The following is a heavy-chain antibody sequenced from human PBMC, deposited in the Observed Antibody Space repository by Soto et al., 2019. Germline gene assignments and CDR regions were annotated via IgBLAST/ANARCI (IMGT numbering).Heavy chain of an antibody. J-gene: IGHJ4*02. Sequence: QVQLVQSGAEVKKPGASVKVSCKASGYTFTSYGISWVRQAPGQGLEWMGWISAYNGNTNYAQKLQGRVNMITDTSLSTASLELMSLRFHATAVKYCASDLAVGQTDYWGQGTLVTVSS. CDR1: GYTFTSYG. CDR2: ISAYNGNT. D-gene: IGHD2-21*01. CDR3: ASDLAVGQTDY. V-gene: IGHV1-18*01.